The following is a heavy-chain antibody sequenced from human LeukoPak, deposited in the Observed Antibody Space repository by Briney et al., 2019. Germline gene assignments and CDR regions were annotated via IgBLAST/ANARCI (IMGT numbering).Heavy chain of an antibody. CDR3: AKERAGYTNPYYFDY. CDR2: IYSGGST. J-gene: IGHJ4*02. CDR1: GFTVSINY. D-gene: IGHD3-16*02. Sequence: GVLRLSCAASGFTVSINYMSCVRQAPGMGLEWVSVIYSGGSTYYADSVKGRFTISRDNSKNTLYLHMNSLRAEDTAVYYCAKERAGYTNPYYFDYWGRGTLVTVS. V-gene: IGHV3-53*01.